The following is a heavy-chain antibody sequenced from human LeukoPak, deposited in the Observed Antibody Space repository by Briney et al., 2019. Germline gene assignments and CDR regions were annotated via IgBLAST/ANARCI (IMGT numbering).Heavy chain of an antibody. CDR3: AKSYGSGSYYNGYAFDI. Sequence: GGSLRLSCAASGFTFSSYGMHWVRQAPGKGLEWVAFIRYDGGDKYYADSVKGRFTISRDNSKNTLYLQMNSLRAEDTAVYYCAKSYGSGSYYNGYAFDIWGQGTMVTVSS. D-gene: IGHD3-10*01. CDR1: GFTFSSYG. J-gene: IGHJ3*02. V-gene: IGHV3-30*02. CDR2: IRYDGGDK.